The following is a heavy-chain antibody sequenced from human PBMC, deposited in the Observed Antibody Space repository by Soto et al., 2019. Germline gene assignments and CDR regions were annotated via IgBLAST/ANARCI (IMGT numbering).Heavy chain of an antibody. CDR1: GDTFTNFG. Sequence: HLVQSGPEVKKPGASITVSCKTSGDTFTNFGLSWVRQALGQGLEWMGRIATYNSNRNYAQKFQGRLTLTTDTSTSTAYMELKNLGYDDTAVYYCARVVRGVVNWFDPWGQGTLVTVSS. V-gene: IGHV1-18*01. J-gene: IGHJ5*02. CDR3: ARVVRGVVNWFDP. CDR2: IATYNSNR. D-gene: IGHD3-10*01.